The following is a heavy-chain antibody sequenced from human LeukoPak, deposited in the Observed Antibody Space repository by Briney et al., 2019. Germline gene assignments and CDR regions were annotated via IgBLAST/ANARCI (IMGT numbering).Heavy chain of an antibody. D-gene: IGHD1-26*01. CDR3: ASNGIVGATTLDY. Sequence: ASVKVSCKASGYTFPSYFMHWVRQAPGQGLEWMGIINPTGGSTTYAQKFQGRVTMTRDTSTSTVYMELSSLRSEDTAVYYCASNGIVGATTLDYWGQGTLVPSPQ. CDR2: INPTGGST. J-gene: IGHJ4*02. V-gene: IGHV1-46*01. CDR1: GYTFPSYF.